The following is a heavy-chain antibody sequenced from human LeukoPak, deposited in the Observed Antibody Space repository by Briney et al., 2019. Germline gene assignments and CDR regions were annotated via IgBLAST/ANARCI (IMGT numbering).Heavy chain of an antibody. Sequence: GGSLRLSCAASGFPFSSYGMHWVRQAPGKGLEWVAAISNDGNNKFYADSVKGRFTISRDNSKNTLYLQMNSLRAEDTAVYYCAKRDYWGQGTLVTVSS. J-gene: IGHJ4*02. CDR3: AKRDY. CDR1: GFPFSSYG. CDR2: ISNDGNNK. V-gene: IGHV3-30*18.